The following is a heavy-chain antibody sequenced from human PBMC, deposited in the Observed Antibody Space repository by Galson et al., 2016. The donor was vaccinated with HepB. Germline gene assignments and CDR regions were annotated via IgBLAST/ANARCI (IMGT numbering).Heavy chain of an antibody. J-gene: IGHJ4*02. D-gene: IGHD6-13*01. CDR3: AWEGVGDSRHLDY. Sequence: SETLSLTCTGSGVSITSYYWSWIRQSPGKGLEWIAYVHHSGSTSYNPSLQGRVTISLDTSKNHFSLILTSVTAADTAVYYCAWEGVGDSRHLDYWGQGTLVAVSS. CDR2: VHHSGST. V-gene: IGHV4-59*01. CDR1: GVSITSYY.